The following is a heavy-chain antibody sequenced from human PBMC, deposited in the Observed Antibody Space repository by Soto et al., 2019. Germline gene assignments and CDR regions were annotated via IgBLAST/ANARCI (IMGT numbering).Heavy chain of an antibody. V-gene: IGHV3-64*01. CDR1: GFTLSGYA. D-gene: IGHD6-6*01. CDR2: ISTNGVGT. CDR3: ARRARPDFYYMDV. J-gene: IGHJ6*03. Sequence: PGGSLRLSCAASGFTLSGYAMDWVRQAPGKGLEYVSGISTNGVGTYYANSVQGRFTISRDNSKNTVYLQMGSLRPEDMAVYYCARRARPDFYYMDVWGKGTTVTSP.